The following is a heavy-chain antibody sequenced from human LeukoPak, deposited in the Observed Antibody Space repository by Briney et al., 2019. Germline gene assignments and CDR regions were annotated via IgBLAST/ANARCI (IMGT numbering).Heavy chain of an antibody. J-gene: IGHJ6*02. Sequence: GGALRLSCAASGFTFSSYWMHWVRQGPGKGLVWVSRIKSDGSDPSYADSVKGRFIISRDNAKSTLYLQMNSLRAEDTAVYYCAKDRDPMPSRGMDVWGHGTTVAVSS. CDR2: IKSDGSDP. CDR3: AKDRDPMPSRGMDV. CDR1: GFTFSSYW. D-gene: IGHD2-2*01. V-gene: IGHV3-74*01.